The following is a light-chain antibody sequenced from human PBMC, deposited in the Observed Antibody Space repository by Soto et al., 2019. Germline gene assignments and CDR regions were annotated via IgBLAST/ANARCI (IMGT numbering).Light chain of an antibody. CDR1: QHVSSN. J-gene: IGKJ2*01. Sequence: EIVMTQSPATLSVSPGGSATLSCRASQHVSSNLAWYRQKPGQPPTLLIYRASTMATGIPATFSGSGSGTEFTLTISSLQSEDFAVYYCQQYNKWPYTFGQGTKLEI. CDR3: QQYNKWPYT. V-gene: IGKV3-15*01. CDR2: RAS.